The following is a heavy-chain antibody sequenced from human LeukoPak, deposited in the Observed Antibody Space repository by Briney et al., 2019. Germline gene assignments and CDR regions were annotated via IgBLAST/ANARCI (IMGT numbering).Heavy chain of an antibody. V-gene: IGHV4-4*02. D-gene: IGHD3-10*01. CDR3: ARASPLYGSGSYYYYYYMDV. J-gene: IGHJ6*03. Sequence: PSETLSLTCTVSGGSISSSNWWSWVRQPPGKGLEWIGEIYHSGSTNYNPSLKSRVTISVDKSKNQFSLKLSSVTAADTAVYYCARASPLYGSGSYYYYYYMDVWGKGTTVTVSS. CDR2: IYHSGST. CDR1: GGSISSSNW.